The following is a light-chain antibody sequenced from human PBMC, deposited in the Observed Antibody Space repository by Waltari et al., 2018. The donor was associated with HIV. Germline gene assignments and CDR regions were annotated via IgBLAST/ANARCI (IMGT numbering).Light chain of an antibody. V-gene: IGLV3-10*01. J-gene: IGLJ2*01. CDR1: ALPKNS. CDR3: YSTDSSGFGV. Sequence: SYELTPPPSVSVSPGQKARLPCSGDALPKNSAYWYQQKSGQAPVLVIYEDSKRPAGIPERLSGSRSGTMATLTISGAQVEDEGDYHCYSTDSSGFGVFGGGTKLTVL. CDR2: EDS.